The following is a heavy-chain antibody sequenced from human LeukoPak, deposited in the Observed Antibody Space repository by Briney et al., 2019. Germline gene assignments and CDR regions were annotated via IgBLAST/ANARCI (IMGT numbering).Heavy chain of an antibody. D-gene: IGHD3-16*01. CDR2: ISGGGGST. V-gene: IGHV3-23*01. CDR1: GFTSSSYA. J-gene: IGHJ4*02. Sequence: PVGSLRLSCAPSGFTSSSYAMSWVRHAPGNGLEWVSAISGGGGSTYYADSLKGRFTISRDNSKNTLYLQMNSLRAEDTAVYYCSKEDSLGGNYDYWGQGTLVTVSS. CDR3: SKEDSLGGNYDY.